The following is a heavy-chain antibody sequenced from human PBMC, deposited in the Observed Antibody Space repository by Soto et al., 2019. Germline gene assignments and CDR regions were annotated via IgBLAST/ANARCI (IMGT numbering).Heavy chain of an antibody. Sequence: PGGSLRLSCAASGFTFSNAWINWVRHAPGKGLEWVGRIKSKTDGGTTDFAAPVKGRFTISRDDSKSIAYLQMNSLKTEDTAVYYCTRDLTRFLEWLDDYWGQGTLVTVSS. J-gene: IGHJ4*02. CDR3: TRDLTRFLEWLDDY. CDR1: GFTFSNAW. V-gene: IGHV3-15*07. D-gene: IGHD3-3*01. CDR2: IKSKTDGGTT.